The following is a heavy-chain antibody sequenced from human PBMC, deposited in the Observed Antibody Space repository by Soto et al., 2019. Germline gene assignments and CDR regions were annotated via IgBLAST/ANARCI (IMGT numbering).Heavy chain of an antibody. CDR1: GYTFTSYG. CDR3: ARGSAGVLPYCGGDCYSNYYGMDV. Sequence: GASVKVSCKASGYTFTSYGISWVRQAPGQGLEWMGWISAYNGNTNYAQKLQGRVTMTTDTSTSTAYMELRSLRSDDTAVYYCARGSAGVLPYCGGDCYSNYYGMDVWGQGTTVTVSS. J-gene: IGHJ6*02. V-gene: IGHV1-18*01. D-gene: IGHD2-21*02. CDR2: ISAYNGNT.